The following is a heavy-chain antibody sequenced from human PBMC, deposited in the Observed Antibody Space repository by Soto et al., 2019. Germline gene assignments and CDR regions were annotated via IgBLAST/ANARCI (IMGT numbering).Heavy chain of an antibody. CDR3: ARTYYYDSSGYYLEYYFDY. D-gene: IGHD3-22*01. V-gene: IGHV4-34*01. CDR1: GGSFSDYY. Sequence: SETLSLTCAVYGGSFSDYYWSWIRQPPGKGLEWIGEINHSGSTNYNPSLKSRVTISVDTSKNQFSLKLSSVTAADTAVYYCARTYYYDSSGYYLEYYFDYWGQGTLVTVSS. CDR2: INHSGST. J-gene: IGHJ4*02.